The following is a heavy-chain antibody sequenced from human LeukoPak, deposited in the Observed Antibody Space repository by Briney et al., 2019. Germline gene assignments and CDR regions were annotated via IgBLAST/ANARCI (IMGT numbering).Heavy chain of an antibody. CDR2: INTNAGNP. V-gene: IGHV7-4-1*02. D-gene: IGHD3-10*01. CDR1: GYTFTSYD. J-gene: IGHJ5*02. Sequence: GASVKVSCKASGYTFTSYDINWVRQAPGQGLEWMGWINTNAGNPTYAQGFTGRFVFSLDTSVSTAYLQISSLKAEDTAVYYCARDESNGGQWFGTSRGVFWFDPWGQGTLVTVSS. CDR3: ARDESNGGQWFGTSRGVFWFDP.